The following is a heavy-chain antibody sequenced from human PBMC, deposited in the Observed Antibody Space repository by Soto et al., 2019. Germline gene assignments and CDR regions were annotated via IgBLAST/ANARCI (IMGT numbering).Heavy chain of an antibody. CDR2: ISYDGSNK. Sequence: QVQLVESGGGVVQPGRSLRLSCAASGFTFSSYGMHWVRQAPGKGLEWVAVISYDGSNKYYADSVKGQFTISRDNSKNTLYLQMNSLRAEDTAVYYCAKDRRSSGYPRHYGMDVWGQGTTVTVSS. D-gene: IGHD3-22*01. J-gene: IGHJ6*02. CDR1: GFTFSSYG. V-gene: IGHV3-30*18. CDR3: AKDRRSSGYPRHYGMDV.